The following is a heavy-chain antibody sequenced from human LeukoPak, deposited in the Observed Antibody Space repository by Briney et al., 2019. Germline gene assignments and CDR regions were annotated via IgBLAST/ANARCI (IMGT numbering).Heavy chain of an antibody. D-gene: IGHD1-7*01. J-gene: IGHJ4*02. CDR1: GGSFSGYY. Sequence: PSETLSLTCAVYGGSFSGYYWSWIRQPPGKGLEWIGEINHSGSTNYNPSLKSRVTISVDKSKNQFSLKLSSVTAADTAVYYCARDIITGTTPFDYWGQGTLVTVSS. V-gene: IGHV4-34*01. CDR2: INHSGST. CDR3: ARDIITGTTPFDY.